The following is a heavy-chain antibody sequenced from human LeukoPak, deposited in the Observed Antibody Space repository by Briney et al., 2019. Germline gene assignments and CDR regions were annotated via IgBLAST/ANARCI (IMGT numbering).Heavy chain of an antibody. Sequence: GGSLRLSCAASGFTFSSYSMNWVRQAPGKGLEWVSSISSSSSYIYYADSVKGRFTISRDNAKNSLYLQMNSLRAEDTAVYYCAREGYDSSGYNYYYYGMDVWGQGTTVTVSS. J-gene: IGHJ6*02. D-gene: IGHD3-22*01. V-gene: IGHV3-21*01. CDR3: AREGYDSSGYNYYYYGMDV. CDR2: ISSSSSYI. CDR1: GFTFSSYS.